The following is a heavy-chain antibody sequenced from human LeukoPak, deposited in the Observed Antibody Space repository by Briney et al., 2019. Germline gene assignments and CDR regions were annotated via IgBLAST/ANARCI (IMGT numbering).Heavy chain of an antibody. D-gene: IGHD5-12*01. V-gene: IGHV4-59*01. CDR1: RGSISSYY. CDR2: VSDRGGT. CDR3: ARDGGYDRPGIDY. Sequence: SETLSLTCTVSRGSISSYYWSWIRQSPGKGLEWIGYVSDRGGTNYNPSLKSRVTISVDTSKNQFSLKLRSVTAADTAVYYCARDGGYDRPGIDYWGQGTLVTVS. J-gene: IGHJ4*02.